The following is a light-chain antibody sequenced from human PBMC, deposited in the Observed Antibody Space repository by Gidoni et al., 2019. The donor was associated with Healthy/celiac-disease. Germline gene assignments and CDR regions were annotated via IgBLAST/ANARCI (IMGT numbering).Light chain of an antibody. V-gene: IGLV3-1*01. CDR3: QAWDSSTVV. CDR2: QDS. Sequence: SYELTQPPQVSVPPGQTASITCSGDKLGDKYACWYQQKPGQSPVLVIYQDSKRPSGIPERFSGSNSGNTATLTISGTQAMDEADYYCQAWDSSTVVFGGGTKLTVL. J-gene: IGLJ2*01. CDR1: KLGDKY.